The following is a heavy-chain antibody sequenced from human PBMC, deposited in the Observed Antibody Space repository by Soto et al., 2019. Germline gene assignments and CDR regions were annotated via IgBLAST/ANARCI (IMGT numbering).Heavy chain of an antibody. CDR1: GFTFSYYA. V-gene: IGHV3-21*06. Sequence: GGSLRLSCAASGFTFSYYALHWVRRAPGKVLEWVSSISGIRDYIRYADSVKGRFTISRDNAKTSLYLQMNSLTAEDTAVYYCAREGVHNYNEYYFDYWGQGTLVTVSS. CDR2: ISGIRDYI. D-gene: IGHD3-22*01. J-gene: IGHJ4*02. CDR3: AREGVHNYNEYYFDY.